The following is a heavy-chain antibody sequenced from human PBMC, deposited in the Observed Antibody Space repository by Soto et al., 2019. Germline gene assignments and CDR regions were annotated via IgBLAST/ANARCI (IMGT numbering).Heavy chain of an antibody. CDR2: IIPIFGTA. D-gene: IGHD2-15*01. CDR1: GGTFSSYA. V-gene: IGHV1-69*06. J-gene: IGHJ4*02. CDR3: ARSYCSGGSCYSDSGY. Sequence: QVQLVQSGAEVKKPGSSVKVSCKASGGTFSSYAISWVRQAPGQGLEWMGGIIPIFGTANYAQKFQGRVTMTRDTSISTAYMELSRLRSDDTAVYYCARSYCSGGSCYSDSGYWGQGTLVTVSS.